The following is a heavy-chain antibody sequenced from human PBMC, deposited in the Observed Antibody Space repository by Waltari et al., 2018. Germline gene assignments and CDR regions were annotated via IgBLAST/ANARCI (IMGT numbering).Heavy chain of an antibody. V-gene: IGHV5-51*01. D-gene: IGHD3-3*01. CDR2: IYPEDSDT. CDR1: GYTFTTHW. CDR3: SRRGDFRSGYTSDY. Sequence: EVQLVQSGAAVKKPGDSLKISLKASGYTFTTHWIAWARQMPGKGLEWMGIIYPEDSDTRYSPSFQGQVTISADKSTTTAYLQWRSLKASDTAMYYCSRRGDFRSGYTSDYWGQGTLVTVSS. J-gene: IGHJ4*02.